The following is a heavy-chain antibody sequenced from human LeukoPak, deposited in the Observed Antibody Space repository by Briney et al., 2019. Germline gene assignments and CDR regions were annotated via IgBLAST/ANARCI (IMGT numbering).Heavy chain of an antibody. CDR3: ARGRDGTAMAMIFDY. CDR1: GGTFSSYA. D-gene: IGHD5-18*01. CDR2: IIPIFGTA. Sequence: SVKVSCKASGGTFSSYAISWVRQAPGQGLEWMGGIIPIFGTANYAQKFQGRVTITADESTSTAYMELSSLRSEDTAVCYCARGRDGTAMAMIFDYWGQGTLVTVSS. J-gene: IGHJ4*02. V-gene: IGHV1-69*13.